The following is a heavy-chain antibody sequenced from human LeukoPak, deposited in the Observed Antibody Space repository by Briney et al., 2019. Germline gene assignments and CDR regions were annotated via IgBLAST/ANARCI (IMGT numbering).Heavy chain of an antibody. CDR3: SSYRGFDWSNCFDY. D-gene: IGHD1-1*01. CDR2: IHYNGNT. J-gene: IGHJ4*02. Sequence: SETLSLTCAVSGVSITRATSYWGWVRPSPGTGLEWIATIHYNGNTYTNPSLTSRVTISVDTSKNQFSLNLSSVTAADTAVYDCSSYRGFDWSNCFDYWGQGALVTVSS. V-gene: IGHV4-39*01. CDR1: GVSITRATSY.